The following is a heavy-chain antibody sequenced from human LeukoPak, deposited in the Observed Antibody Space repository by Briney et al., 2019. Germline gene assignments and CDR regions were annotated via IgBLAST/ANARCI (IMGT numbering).Heavy chain of an antibody. J-gene: IGHJ4*02. D-gene: IGHD1-26*01. CDR1: GYTFTYYY. V-gene: IGHV1-2*02. Sequence: ASVKVSCKASGYTFTYYYIHWVRQAPGQGLEWMGWINPNSGGTNIAQKFQDRVSMTRDTSITTVYMTLSSLTSDDTAVYFCAREVEWELLGSGFWGQGTQVTVSS. CDR3: AREVEWELLGSGF. CDR2: INPNSGGT.